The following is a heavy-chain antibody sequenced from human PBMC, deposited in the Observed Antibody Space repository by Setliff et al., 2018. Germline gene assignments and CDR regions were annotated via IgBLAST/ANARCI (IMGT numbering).Heavy chain of an antibody. Sequence: SETLSLTCTVSGGSISSYYWSWIRQPPGKGLEWIGYIYNIGSTNYDPSLKSRVTISVDTSKNQISRKLTSVNAADTAVYYCASPHGGDYAFAIWGQGRMVTVSS. J-gene: IGHJ3*02. CDR1: GGSISSYY. CDR3: ASPHGGDYAFAI. V-gene: IGHV4-59*01. D-gene: IGHD3-16*01. CDR2: IYNIGST.